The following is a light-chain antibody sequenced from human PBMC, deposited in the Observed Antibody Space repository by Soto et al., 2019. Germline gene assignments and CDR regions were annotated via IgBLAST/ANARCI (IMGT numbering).Light chain of an antibody. J-gene: IGLJ2*01. V-gene: IGLV1-51*01. CDR2: DNI. Sequence: QSVLTQPPSVSAAPGQTVTISCSGSNSNIGTKNVCWYQQLPGTAPKLLIYDNIKRPSGIPDRFSASKSGTSATLAITGLQTGDEADYYCGTWDSSLNGAVFGGGTKLTVL. CDR3: GTWDSSLNGAV. CDR1: NSNIGTKN.